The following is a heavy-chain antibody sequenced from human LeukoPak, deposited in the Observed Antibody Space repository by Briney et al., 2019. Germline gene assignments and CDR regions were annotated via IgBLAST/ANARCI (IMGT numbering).Heavy chain of an antibody. J-gene: IGHJ4*02. CDR3: TTKVIRGDRGDDYDD. D-gene: IGHD5-12*01. V-gene: IGHV3-30*03. Sequence: PGGSLRLSFACSLGTYSCYGRHSVRQATAKGRDGVALISSDGNDKLYGDSVKGRFPISRDASKSTMYLHMNSLRAEDTAVYYCTTKVIRGDRGDDYDDWGQGTLVTVSS. CDR1: LGTYSCYG. CDR2: ISSDGNDK.